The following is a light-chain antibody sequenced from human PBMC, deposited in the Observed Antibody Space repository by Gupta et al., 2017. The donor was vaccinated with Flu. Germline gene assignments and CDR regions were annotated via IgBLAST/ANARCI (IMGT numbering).Light chain of an antibody. CDR1: QSVLSSSNNKNY. V-gene: IGKV4-1*01. Sequence: DIVMPQSPDSLALSLGGRATINCKSSQSVLSSSNNKNYLTWYQQKPGQPPKLPIYWASTRESGVPDRFTGSGSGTDFTLTISSLQAEDVAVYYCQQFYSSSTFGPGTKVDIK. CDR3: QQFYSSST. J-gene: IGKJ3*01. CDR2: WAS.